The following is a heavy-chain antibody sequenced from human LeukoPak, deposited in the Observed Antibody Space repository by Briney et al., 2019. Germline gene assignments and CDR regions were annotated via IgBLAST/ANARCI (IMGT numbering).Heavy chain of an antibody. D-gene: IGHD3-22*01. V-gene: IGHV3-23*01. J-gene: IGHJ6*03. CDR3: AKDSSSYDWGYMDV. CDR2: IGGGDGRT. Sequence: GGSLRLSCAASGFTFSSYSMNWVRQAPGKGLEWVSLIGGGDGRTRYADSVKGRFTISRDNSKNTLYLEMNSLRAEDTAVYYCAKDSSSYDWGYMDVWGKGTTVTISS. CDR1: GFTFSSYS.